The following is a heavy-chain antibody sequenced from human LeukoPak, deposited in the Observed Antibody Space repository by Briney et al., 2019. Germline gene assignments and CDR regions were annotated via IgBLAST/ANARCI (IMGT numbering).Heavy chain of an antibody. J-gene: IGHJ6*03. D-gene: IGHD4-11*01. CDR2: INHSGST. Sequence: SQTLSLTCAVSGGSISSGGYYWSWIRQPPGKGLEWIGEINHSGSTNYNPSLKSRVTISVDTSKNQFSLKLSSVTAADTAVYYCARRYSNYVGYYYYYMDVWGKGTTVTVSS. CDR3: ARRYSNYVGYYYYYMDV. V-gene: IGHV4-30-2*01. CDR1: GGSISSGGYY.